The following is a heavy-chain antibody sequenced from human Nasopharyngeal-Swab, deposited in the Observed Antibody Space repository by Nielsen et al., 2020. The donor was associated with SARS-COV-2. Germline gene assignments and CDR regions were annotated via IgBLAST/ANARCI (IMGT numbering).Heavy chain of an antibody. CDR3: AREAARGLVTTREFDY. CDR1: GITVMTSY. V-gene: IGHV3-66*01. Sequence: GGSLRLSCVASGITVMTSYMTWVRQAPGKGLEWVSVIYSGGNTFYADSVKGRFTISRDIFNNTVYLQMNSLRAEDMSVYYCAREAARGLVTTREFDYWGQGTLVTVSS. J-gene: IGHJ4*02. CDR2: IYSGGNT. D-gene: IGHD4-11*01.